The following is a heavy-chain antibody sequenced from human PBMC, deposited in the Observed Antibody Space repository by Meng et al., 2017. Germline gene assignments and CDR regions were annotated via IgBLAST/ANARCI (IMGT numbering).Heavy chain of an antibody. J-gene: IGHJ4*02. V-gene: IGHV1-3*01. CDR1: GYTVTTYA. D-gene: IGHD6-19*01. CDR2: INAGNSDT. Sequence: QVQRVHSGAELKKPGASVKVSCKASGYTVTTYAIHWVRQAPGQRLEWMGWINAGNSDTKYSQKLQGRVTITRDTSASTVYMEVSSLRSEDTGVYYCARAIAVSGTGRFDYWGQGTLVTVSS. CDR3: ARAIAVSGTGRFDY.